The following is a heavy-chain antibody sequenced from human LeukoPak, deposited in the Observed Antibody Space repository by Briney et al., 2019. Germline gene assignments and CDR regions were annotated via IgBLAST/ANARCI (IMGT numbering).Heavy chain of an antibody. CDR2: FYYSGGT. Sequence: SETPSLTCSVSGVSVSNHYWSWIRQPPGKGLEWIGWFYYSGGTYFNPPLGSRVTISADTSRNHLSLTLRSLTAADTAVYYCARHSSGWHFDSWGQGALVTVSS. D-gene: IGHD6-19*01. CDR3: ARHSSGWHFDS. CDR1: GVSVSNHY. V-gene: IGHV4-59*02. J-gene: IGHJ4*02.